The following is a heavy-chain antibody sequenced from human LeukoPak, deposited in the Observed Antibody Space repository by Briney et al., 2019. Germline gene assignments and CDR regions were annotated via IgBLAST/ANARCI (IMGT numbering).Heavy chain of an antibody. J-gene: IGHJ6*02. CDR2: ISHDGNKK. CDR1: GFSLTSNG. V-gene: IGHV3-30*03. Sequence: GGSLRLSCAAPGFSLTSNGMHWVRQAPGKGLEWVAFISHDGNKKYYADSVKGRFTVSRDSSKSTLFLQMDSLRRDDTAVYYCARDIRVRYMPMVRAVEYYQYHAMDVWGQGTTVTVYS. D-gene: IGHD3-10*01. CDR3: ARDIRVRYMPMVRAVEYYQYHAMDV.